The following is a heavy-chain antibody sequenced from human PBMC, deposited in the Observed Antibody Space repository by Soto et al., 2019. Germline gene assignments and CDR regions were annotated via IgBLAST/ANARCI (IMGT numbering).Heavy chain of an antibody. V-gene: IGHV3-30-3*01. CDR1: GFTFSSYA. CDR3: ARCFSGNYPSRPEEQCYFDS. Sequence: GGSLRLSCAASGFTFSSYAMHWVRQAPGKGLEWVAVISYDGSNKYYADSVKGRFTISRDNSKNTLYLQMNSLRAEDTAVYYCARCFSGNYPSRPEEQCYFDSWGQGTLVTVSS. J-gene: IGHJ4*02. D-gene: IGHD1-26*01. CDR2: ISYDGSNK.